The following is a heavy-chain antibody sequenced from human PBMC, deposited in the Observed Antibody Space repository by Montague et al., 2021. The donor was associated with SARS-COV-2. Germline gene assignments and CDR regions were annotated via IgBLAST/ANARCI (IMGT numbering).Heavy chain of an antibody. J-gene: IGHJ4*02. CDR2: LFHIDTA. CDR3: TRGIDPYKTGY. V-gene: IGHV4-61*01. Sequence: SETLSLTCTVSDGSVISTYPHWHWVRQSPGRGLEWIGGYLFHIDTADYNASLRSRVTISVDTSKNQFSLKLTSVTAADTAVYYCTRGIDPYKTGYWGQGIKVTVSS. D-gene: IGHD6-13*01. CDR1: DGSVISTYPH.